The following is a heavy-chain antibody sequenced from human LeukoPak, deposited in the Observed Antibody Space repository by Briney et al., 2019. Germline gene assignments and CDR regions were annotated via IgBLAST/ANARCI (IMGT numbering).Heavy chain of an antibody. V-gene: IGHV3-23*01. J-gene: IGHJ4*02. Sequence: GGSLRLSCAVSGFTFSSYAMSWVRQVPGKGLEWVSVISGSGDNTYYADSVKGRFTISRDNSKNMLYPQMNSLRAEDTAVYYCAKWKYSNSGIDDYWGQGTLVTVSS. CDR1: GFTFSSYA. CDR3: AKWKYSNSGIDDY. CDR2: ISGSGDNT. D-gene: IGHD6-6*01.